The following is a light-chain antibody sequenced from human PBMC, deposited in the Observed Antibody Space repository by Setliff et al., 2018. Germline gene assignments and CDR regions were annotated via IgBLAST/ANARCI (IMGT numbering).Light chain of an antibody. CDR3: SSYAGSNNPYV. CDR2: DVS. Sequence: QSVLTQPASVSGSPGQSITISCTGTSSDVGGYNYVSWYQQHPGKAPKLMIYDVSKRPSGVSNRFSGSKSGNTASLTISGLQAADEADYYCSSYAGSNNPYVFGTGTKVTVL. V-gene: IGLV2-14*01. CDR1: SSDVGGYNY. J-gene: IGLJ1*01.